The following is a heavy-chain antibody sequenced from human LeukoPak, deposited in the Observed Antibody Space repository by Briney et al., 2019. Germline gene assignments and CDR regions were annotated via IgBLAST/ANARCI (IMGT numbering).Heavy chain of an antibody. Sequence: GGSLRLSCAASGFTFSSYWMHWVRQAPGKGLVWVSRINSDGSSTSYADSVKGRFTISRDNAKNTLYLQMNSLRAEDTAVYYCAKGGYSGYDYWLRFDYWGQGTLVTVSS. V-gene: IGHV3-74*01. CDR3: AKGGYSGYDYWLRFDY. D-gene: IGHD5-12*01. CDR2: INSDGSST. CDR1: GFTFSSYW. J-gene: IGHJ4*02.